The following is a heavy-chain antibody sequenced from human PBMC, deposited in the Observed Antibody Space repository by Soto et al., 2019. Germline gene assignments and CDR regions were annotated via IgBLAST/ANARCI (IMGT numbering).Heavy chain of an antibody. Sequence: EVQLLESGGGLVQPGGSLRLSCAASGFTFSSYAMSWVRQAPGKGLEWVSAIIGSGGSTYYADSVKGRFTISRDNSKNTLYLQMNCLKAEDTAVYYCAKDLHIVVVVAGFDYWGQGTLVTVSS. D-gene: IGHD2-15*01. CDR1: GFTFSSYA. J-gene: IGHJ4*02. CDR2: IIGSGGST. V-gene: IGHV3-23*01. CDR3: AKDLHIVVVVAGFDY.